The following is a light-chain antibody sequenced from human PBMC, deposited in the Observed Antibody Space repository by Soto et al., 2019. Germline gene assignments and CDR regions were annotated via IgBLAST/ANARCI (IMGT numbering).Light chain of an antibody. J-gene: IGLJ3*02. CDR2: KDS. CDR3: YSAADNIVV. V-gene: IGLV3-27*01. Sequence: SYELTQPSSVSVSPGQTARITCSGDVLAKKYARWFQQKPGQAPVVVIYKDSERPSGIPERFSGSSSGTTVTLTISGAQVEDEADYYCYSAADNIVVFGGGTKLTVL. CDR1: VLAKKY.